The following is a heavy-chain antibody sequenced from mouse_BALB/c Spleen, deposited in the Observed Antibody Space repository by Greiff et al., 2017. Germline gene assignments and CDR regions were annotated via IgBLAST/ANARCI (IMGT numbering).Heavy chain of an antibody. CDR3: AREGDGYHYDFYAMDY. D-gene: IGHD2-3*01. CDR2: ISSGGSYT. Sequence: EVQVVESGGGLVKPGGSLKLSCAASGFTFSSYAMSWVRQSPEKRLEWVAEISSGGSYTYYPDTVTGRFTISRDNAKNTLYLEMRSLRSEDTAMYYCAREGDGYHYDFYAMDYWGQGTSVTVSS. V-gene: IGHV5-9-4*01. CDR1: GFTFSSYA. J-gene: IGHJ4*01.